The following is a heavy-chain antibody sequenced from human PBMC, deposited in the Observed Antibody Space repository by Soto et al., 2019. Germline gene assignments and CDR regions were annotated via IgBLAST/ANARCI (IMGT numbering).Heavy chain of an antibody. V-gene: IGHV1-2*02. J-gene: IGHJ6*02. CDR3: ARGYCSSTSCPYGMDV. CDR1: GYTFTGYY. CDR2: INPNSGGT. D-gene: IGHD2-2*01. Sequence: SVPVSGQGSGYTFTGYYMHWVRQAPGRGLEWMGWINPNSGGTNYAQKFQGRVTMTRDTSISPAYMELSRLRSDDTAVYYCARGYCSSTSCPYGMDVWGQGTTVTVSS.